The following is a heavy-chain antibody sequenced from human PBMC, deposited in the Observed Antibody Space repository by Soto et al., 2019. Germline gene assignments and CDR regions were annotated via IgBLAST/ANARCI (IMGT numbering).Heavy chain of an antibody. CDR2: ISGSGDYT. CDR1: GFTFSKSA. V-gene: IGHV3-23*01. J-gene: IGHJ4*02. Sequence: EVQLLESGGGLVQPGGSLRLSCAASGFTFSKSAMSWVRQAPGKGLEWVSGISGSGDYTYYADSVKGRFTISRDNSKNTLYLQMSSLGADETAVYYCAKGSGGYDSHLGDSWGQGTLVTVSS. CDR3: AKGSGGYDSHLGDS. D-gene: IGHD5-12*01.